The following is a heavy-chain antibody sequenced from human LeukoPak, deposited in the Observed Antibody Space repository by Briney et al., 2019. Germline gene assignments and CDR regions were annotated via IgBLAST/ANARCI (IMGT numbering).Heavy chain of an antibody. Sequence: PGRSLRLSCAASGFTFSSYGMHWVRQAPGKGLEWVAVIWYDGSNKYYADSVKGRFTISRDNSKNTLYLQMNSLRAEDMAVYYCAKDMKRYCGGDCYFDYWGQGTLVTVSS. V-gene: IGHV3-33*06. CDR3: AKDMKRYCGGDCYFDY. D-gene: IGHD2-21*02. CDR1: GFTFSSYG. J-gene: IGHJ4*02. CDR2: IWYDGSNK.